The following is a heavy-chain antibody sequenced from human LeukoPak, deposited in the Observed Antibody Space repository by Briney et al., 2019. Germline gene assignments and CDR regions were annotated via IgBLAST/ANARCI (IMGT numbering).Heavy chain of an antibody. D-gene: IGHD5-18*01. CDR2: ISGGSGSI. CDR1: GFTFSNYA. J-gene: IGHJ4*02. V-gene: IGHV3-23*01. Sequence: PGGSLRLSCAASGFTFSNYAMTWVRQAPGKGLEWVSSISGGSGSIYYADSVKGRLTVSRDNSKSTLYLQMNSLRVRDTAVYYCAKDRGYSYGYEDYWGQGTLVTVSS. CDR3: AKDRGYSYGYEDY.